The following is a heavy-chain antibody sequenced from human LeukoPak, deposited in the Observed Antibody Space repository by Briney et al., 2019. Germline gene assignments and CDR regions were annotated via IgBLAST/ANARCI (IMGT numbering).Heavy chain of an antibody. CDR3: ARQFTSYETGRGTYVWSDAIDI. V-gene: IGHV1-46*01. CDR1: GYTFTSYY. CDR2: INPSGGST. Sequence: ASVKVSCKASGYTFTSYYMHWVRQAPGQGLEWMGIINPSGGSTSYAQKFQGRVTMTRDTSTSTVYMELSSLRSEDTAVYYCARQFTSYETGRGTYVWSDAIDIWGQGTMVTVSA. D-gene: IGHD2/OR15-2a*01. J-gene: IGHJ3*02.